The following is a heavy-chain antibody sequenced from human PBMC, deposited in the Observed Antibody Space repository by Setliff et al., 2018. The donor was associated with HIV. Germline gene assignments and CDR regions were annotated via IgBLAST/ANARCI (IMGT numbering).Heavy chain of an antibody. V-gene: IGHV4-38-2*01. D-gene: IGHD3-3*01. CDR2: IYHTGST. CDR3: ARSIVPVASGYYYFEY. Sequence: PLETLSPTCAVSGYSISSGYYWGWIRQPPGKGLEWVGSIYHTGSTYYKPSLRSRVTISVDTSKNQFSLRLSSVAAGDTAVYYCARSIVPVASGYYYFEYWGQGTLVTVSS. J-gene: IGHJ4*02. CDR1: GYSISSGYY.